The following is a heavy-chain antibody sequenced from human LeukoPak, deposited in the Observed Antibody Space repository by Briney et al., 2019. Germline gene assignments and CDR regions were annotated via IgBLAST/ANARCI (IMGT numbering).Heavy chain of an antibody. CDR3: ARASDYDYVWGSYRYYDWFDH. J-gene: IGHJ5*02. D-gene: IGHD3-16*02. V-gene: IGHV3-21*01. CDR2: ISSSSSYI. CDR1: GFTFSSYS. Sequence: GGSLRLSCAASGFTFSSYSMNWVRQAPGKGLEWVSSISSSSSYIYYADSVKGRFTISRDNAKNSLYLQMNSLRAEDTAVYYCARASDYDYVWGSYRYYDWFDHWGQGTLVTVSS.